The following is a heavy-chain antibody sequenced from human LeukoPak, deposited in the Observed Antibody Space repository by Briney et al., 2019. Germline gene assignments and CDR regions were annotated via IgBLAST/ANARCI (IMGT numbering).Heavy chain of an antibody. D-gene: IGHD6-13*01. J-gene: IGHJ4*02. CDR1: GFTFSSYS. CDR3: AKVRGSSSWKRKYYFDY. V-gene: IGHV3-23*01. Sequence: GGSLRLSCAASGFTFSSYSMNWVRQAPGKGLEWVSAISGSGGSTYYADSVKGRFTISRDNSKNTLYLQMNSLRAEDTAVYYCAKVRGSSSWKRKYYFDYWGQGTLVTVSS. CDR2: ISGSGGST.